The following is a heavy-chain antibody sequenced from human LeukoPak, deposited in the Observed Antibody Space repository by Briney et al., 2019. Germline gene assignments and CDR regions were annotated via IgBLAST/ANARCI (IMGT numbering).Heavy chain of an antibody. D-gene: IGHD1-26*01. J-gene: IGHJ4*02. CDR3: ARVVGAMSFDY. Sequence: SQTLSLTCTVSGGSISSGSYFWSWIRQPAGKGLEWIGRIYTSGSTNYNPSLKSRVTISVDTSKNQFPLKLSSVTAADTAVYYCARVVGAMSFDYWGQGTLVTVSS. CDR2: IYTSGST. V-gene: IGHV4-61*02. CDR1: GGSISSGSYF.